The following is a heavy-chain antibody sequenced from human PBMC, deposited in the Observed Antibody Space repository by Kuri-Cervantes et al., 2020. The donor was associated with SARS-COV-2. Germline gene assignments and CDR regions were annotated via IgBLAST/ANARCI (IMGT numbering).Heavy chain of an antibody. D-gene: IGHD1-26*01. CDR2: INPSGGNT. CDR1: GYTFTTYF. V-gene: IGHV1-46*01. J-gene: IGHJ4*02. Sequence: GESLKISCKAFGYTFTTYFLYWVRQAPGQGLEWMGIINPSGGNTTYAQKFQGRVTMTRDTSTSTVYMELSSLGSEDTAVYYCARPVGASLRTDVWGQGTLVTVSS. CDR3: ARPVGASLRTDV.